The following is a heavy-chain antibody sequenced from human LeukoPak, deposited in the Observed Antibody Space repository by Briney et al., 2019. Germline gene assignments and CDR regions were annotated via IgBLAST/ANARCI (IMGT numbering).Heavy chain of an antibody. CDR3: ARRHYDSSGYYYYFDY. J-gene: IGHJ4*02. CDR1: GFTFSSYS. D-gene: IGHD3-22*01. Sequence: PGGSLRLSCAASGFTFSSYSMNWVRQAPGKGLEWVSYICSSSSTIYYADSVKGRFTISRDNAKNSLYLQMNSLRDEDTAVYYCARRHYDSSGYYYYFDYWGQGTLATVSS. V-gene: IGHV3-48*02. CDR2: ICSSSSTI.